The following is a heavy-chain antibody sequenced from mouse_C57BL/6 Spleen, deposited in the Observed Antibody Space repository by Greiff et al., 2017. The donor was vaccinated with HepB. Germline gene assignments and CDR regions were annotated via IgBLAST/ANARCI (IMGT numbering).Heavy chain of an antibody. D-gene: IGHD1-1*01. CDR2: ISYDGSN. CDR1: GYSITSGYY. Sequence: EVKLMESGPGLVKPSQSLSLTCSVTGYSITSGYYWNWIRQFPGNKLEWMGYISYDGSNNYNPSLKNRISITRDTSKNQFFLKLNSVTTEDTATYDCARDPITTVVATGAMDYWGQGTSVTVSS. V-gene: IGHV3-6*01. CDR3: ARDPITTVVATGAMDY. J-gene: IGHJ4*01.